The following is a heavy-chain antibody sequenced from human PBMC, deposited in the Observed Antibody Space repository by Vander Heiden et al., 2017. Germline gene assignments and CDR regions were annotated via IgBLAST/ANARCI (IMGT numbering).Heavy chain of an antibody. CDR2: IRWNSGDI. J-gene: IGHJ4*02. CDR1: GLTFDDYA. CDR3: AKGYSSGWSYFDY. V-gene: IGHV3-9*01. Sequence: EVQLVESGGGLVQPGRSLRLACAASGLTFDDYAMHWVRQAPGKGLEWVSGIRWNSGDIGYADSVKGRFTISRDNAKNSLYLQMNSLRAEDTALYYCAKGYSSGWSYFDYWGQGTLVTVSS. D-gene: IGHD6-19*01.